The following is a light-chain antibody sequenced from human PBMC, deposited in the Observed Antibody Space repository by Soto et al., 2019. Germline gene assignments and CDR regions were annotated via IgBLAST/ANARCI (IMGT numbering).Light chain of an antibody. J-gene: IGKJ1*01. V-gene: IGKV4-1*01. CDR2: WAS. CDR1: QDLLYRSNKYY. Sequence: DIVMTQSPDSLAVSLGERATINCKSSQDLLYRSNKYYLAWYQQKPGQPPKLLIYWASTRESRVPDRFSGGGSGTDFTLTISSLQAEDVAVYYCQQYYTTPVTFGQGTKVEIK. CDR3: QQYYTTPVT.